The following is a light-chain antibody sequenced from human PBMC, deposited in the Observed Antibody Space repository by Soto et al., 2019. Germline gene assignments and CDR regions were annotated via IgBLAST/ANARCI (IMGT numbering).Light chain of an antibody. CDR2: GAS. V-gene: IGKV3-15*01. CDR3: QHYNNWPPGRT. CDR1: QSVSSN. Sequence: EIFMTQSPATLSVSPGERATLSCRASQSVSSNLAWYQQKPGQAPRLLIYGASTRATGIPARFSGSGSGTEFTLTISSLQSEASALYYCQHYNNWPPGRTFGQGTKVDIK. J-gene: IGKJ1*01.